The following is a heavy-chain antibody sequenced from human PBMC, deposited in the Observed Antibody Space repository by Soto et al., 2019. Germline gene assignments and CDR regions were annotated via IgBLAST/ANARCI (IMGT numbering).Heavy chain of an antibody. V-gene: IGHV4-39*01. CDR2: IFYLGSS. CDR3: ARHSVALRKNNWFDP. CDR1: GDSITSSDFY. Sequence: PSETLSLTCTVSGDSITSSDFYWGWVRQPPGKGLEWIGSIFYLGSSYYNPSLKSRVTMSVDTSKNQFSLRLRSVTAADTALYFCARHSVALRKNNWFDPWGQGIMVTVSS. J-gene: IGHJ5*02. D-gene: IGHD2-15*01.